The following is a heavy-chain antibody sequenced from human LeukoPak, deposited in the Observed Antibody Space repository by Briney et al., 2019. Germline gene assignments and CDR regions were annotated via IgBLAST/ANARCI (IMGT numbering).Heavy chain of an antibody. J-gene: IGHJ4*02. Sequence: GGSLRLSCAASGFTFTSYNMNWVRQAPGKGLEWVSYISSGSSTIYYADSVKGRFTISRDNAKNSLYLQMNSLRDEVAALYYCARGGRDTTMVIDYWGQGTLVTVSS. D-gene: IGHD5-18*01. CDR1: GFTFTSYN. V-gene: IGHV3-48*02. CDR3: ARGGRDTTMVIDY. CDR2: ISSGSSTI.